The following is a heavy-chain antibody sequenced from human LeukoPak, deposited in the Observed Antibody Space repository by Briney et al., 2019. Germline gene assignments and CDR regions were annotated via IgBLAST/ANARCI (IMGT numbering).Heavy chain of an antibody. J-gene: IGHJ4*02. D-gene: IGHD2-21*02. CDR3: ARGGCTDGNCYSGGY. V-gene: IGHV3-74*01. CDR2: INSDGGSI. Sequence: GGSLRLSCAASGFTFSLYWMHWVRQAPGKGLVWVSRINSDGGSIRYADSVKGRFTISRDSAKKTVYLQMNSLRVEDTAVYYCARGGCTDGNCYSGGYWGQGTLVTVSS. CDR1: GFTFSLYW.